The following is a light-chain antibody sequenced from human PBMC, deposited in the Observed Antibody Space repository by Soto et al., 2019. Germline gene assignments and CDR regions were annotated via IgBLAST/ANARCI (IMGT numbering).Light chain of an antibody. V-gene: IGLV2-14*01. Sequence: SALTQPASVSGSPGQSITISCTGSSSDVGDYDFVSWYQQHPGKAPKLIIYEVSDRPSGVSNRFSGSKSGNTASLTISGLLAEDDAHYYCSSFTSTSTLVVFGGGTKVTVL. CDR2: EVS. CDR3: SSFTSTSTLVV. J-gene: IGLJ2*01. CDR1: SSDVGDYDF.